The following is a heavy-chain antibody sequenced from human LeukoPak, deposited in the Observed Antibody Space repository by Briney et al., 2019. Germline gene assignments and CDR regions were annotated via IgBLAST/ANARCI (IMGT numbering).Heavy chain of an antibody. CDR1: GFTFSSYW. CDR2: IKQDGSEK. D-gene: IGHD4-17*01. Sequence: PGGSLRLSCAASGFTFSSYWMSWVRQAPGKGLEWVANIKQDGSEKYYVDSVKGRFTISRDNAKNSLYLQMNSLRAEDTAVYYCARDPAAPYDYGDYEEKNWFDPWGQGTLVTVSS. J-gene: IGHJ5*02. CDR3: ARDPAAPYDYGDYEEKNWFDP. V-gene: IGHV3-7*01.